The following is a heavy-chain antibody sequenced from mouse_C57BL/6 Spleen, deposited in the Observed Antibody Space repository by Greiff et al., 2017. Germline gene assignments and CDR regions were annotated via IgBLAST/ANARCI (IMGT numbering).Heavy chain of an antibody. CDR1: GYAFSSSW. CDR2: IYPGDGDT. V-gene: IGHV1-82*01. D-gene: IGHD2-4*01. CDR3: ATIYYDYDDAMDY. J-gene: IGHJ4*01. Sequence: VQLQESGPELVKPGASVKISCKASGYAFSSSWMNWVKQRPGKGLEWIGRIYPGDGDTNYNGKFKGKATLTVDKSSSTAYMQLSSLTSEDSAVYYCATIYYDYDDAMDYWGQGTSVTVSS.